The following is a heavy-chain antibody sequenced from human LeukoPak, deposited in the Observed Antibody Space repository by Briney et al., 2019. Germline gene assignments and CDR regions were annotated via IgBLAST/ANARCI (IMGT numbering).Heavy chain of an antibody. J-gene: IGHJ4*02. CDR1: GFTFSSNW. V-gene: IGHV3-7*01. CDR2: IKQDESEK. Sequence: GGSLRLSCAASGFTFSSNWMSWVRQAPGKGLEWVANIKQDESEKYYVDSVKGRFTISRDNAKNSLYLQMNSLRAEDTAMYYCARGMRTSRYSYGYVSDYWGQGTLVAVSS. D-gene: IGHD5-18*01. CDR3: ARGMRTSRYSYGYVSDY.